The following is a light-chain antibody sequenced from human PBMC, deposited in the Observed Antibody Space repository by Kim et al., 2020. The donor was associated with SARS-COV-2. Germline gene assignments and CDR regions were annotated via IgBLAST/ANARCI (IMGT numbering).Light chain of an antibody. J-gene: IGLJ2*01. CDR2: GKN. V-gene: IGLV3-19*01. CDR3: NSRDSNDNVV. CDR1: SLKSYY. Sequence: VALGQTVRITCQGDSLKSYYATWYQQKPGQAPILVLYGKNNPPSGVPDRFSGSSSGNTASLTITGTQAGDEADYYCNSRDSNDNVVFGGGTQLTVL.